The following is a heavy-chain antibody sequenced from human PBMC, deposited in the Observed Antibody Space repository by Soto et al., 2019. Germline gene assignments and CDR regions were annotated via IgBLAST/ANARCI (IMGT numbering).Heavy chain of an antibody. J-gene: IGHJ4*02. CDR3: ARVSELRRSPDFDY. CDR1: SGSISSSNW. D-gene: IGHD1-7*01. CDR2: IYHSGST. V-gene: IGHV4-4*02. Sequence: QVQLQESGPGLVKPSGTLSLTCAVSSGSISSSNWWSWVRQPPGKGLEWIGEIYHSGSTNYNPSLKIRVTIPVDKPKNQFALKLSSVTAADTAVYYCARVSELRRSPDFDYWGQGTLVTVSS.